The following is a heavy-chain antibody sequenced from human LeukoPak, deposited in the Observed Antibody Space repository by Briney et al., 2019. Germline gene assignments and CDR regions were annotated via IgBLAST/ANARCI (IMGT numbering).Heavy chain of an antibody. J-gene: IGHJ4*02. CDR1: GFTFSSYA. V-gene: IGHV3-30*04. CDR2: ISYDGSNK. D-gene: IGHD3-10*01. CDR3: AKVPAYYYGSGSYPDY. Sequence: GSLRLSCAASGFTFSSYAMHWVRQAPGKGLEWVAVISYDGSNKYYADSVKGRFTISRDNAKNSLYLQMNSLRAEDTAVYYCAKVPAYYYGSGSYPDYWGQGTLVTVSS.